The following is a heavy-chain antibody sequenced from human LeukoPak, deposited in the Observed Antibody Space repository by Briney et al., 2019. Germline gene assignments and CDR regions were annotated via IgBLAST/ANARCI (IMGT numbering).Heavy chain of an antibody. CDR3: AGDGDLGFWNGYYPGDL. CDR1: GFTFSRYA. CDR2: ISFDGSNK. Sequence: GRSLRLSCAASGFTFSRYAMYWVRQAPGKGLEWVTLISFDGSNKYYADSVKGRFTISRDNSKNTLYLQMNSLRAEDTAVYYCAGDGDLGFWNGYYPGDLWGRGTLVTVSS. D-gene: IGHD3-3*01. J-gene: IGHJ2*01. V-gene: IGHV3-30-3*01.